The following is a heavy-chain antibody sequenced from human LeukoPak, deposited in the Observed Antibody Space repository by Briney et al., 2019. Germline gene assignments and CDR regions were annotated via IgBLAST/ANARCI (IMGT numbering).Heavy chain of an antibody. V-gene: IGHV3-48*01. J-gene: IGHJ6*03. Sequence: GGSLRLSCAASGFTFSSYSMNWVRQAPGKGLEWVSYISSSSSTIYYADSVKGRFTISRDNAKNSLYLQMNSLRAEDTAVYYCARTHTQYSGYDLDHYYYYYYMDVWGKGTTVTVSS. D-gene: IGHD5-12*01. CDR1: GFTFSSYS. CDR3: ARTHTQYSGYDLDHYYYYYYMDV. CDR2: ISSSSSTI.